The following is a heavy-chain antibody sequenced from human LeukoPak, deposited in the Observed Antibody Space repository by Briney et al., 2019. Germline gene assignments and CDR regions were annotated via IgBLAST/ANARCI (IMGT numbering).Heavy chain of an antibody. V-gene: IGHV3-23*01. CDR3: AKDTSNWNYGYYGMDV. Sequence: GGSLRLSCAASGFTFSSYAMSWVRQAPGKGLEWVSVISGSAGSSYSADSVKGRFTISRDNSKNTLYLQMNSLRAEDTAVYYCAKDTSNWNYGYYGMDVWGQGTTVTVSS. D-gene: IGHD1-20*01. J-gene: IGHJ6*02. CDR1: GFTFSSYA. CDR2: ISGSAGSS.